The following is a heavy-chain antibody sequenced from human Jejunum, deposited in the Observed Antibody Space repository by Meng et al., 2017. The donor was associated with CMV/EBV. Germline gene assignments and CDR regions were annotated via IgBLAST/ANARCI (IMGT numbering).Heavy chain of an antibody. J-gene: IGHJ4*02. V-gene: IGHV3-23*01. D-gene: IGHD2-15*01. Sequence: VDVLGGGRVLVAPGVSRILVCSSVVFTFGNFGRNWVRRARGRGLEGFACFLGNDDPGCTDDSVQLQFTIPKDKSKNTKYLQLNRLRAEGAAVYYCSNDSGGRAGLDYWGQGTLVTVSS. CDR1: VFTFGNFG. CDR3: SNDSGGRAGLDY. CDR2: FLGNDDPG.